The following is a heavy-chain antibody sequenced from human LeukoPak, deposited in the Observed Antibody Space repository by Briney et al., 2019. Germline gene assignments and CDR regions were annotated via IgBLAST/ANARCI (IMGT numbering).Heavy chain of an antibody. Sequence: WASVKVSCKASGYTFTSYYMHWVRQAPGQGLEWMGIINPSGGSTSYAQKFQGRVTMTRDTSKNQFSLKLSSVTAADTAVYYCAREWDTSSFDPRASGDHWGQGTPVTVSS. CDR3: AREWDTSSFDPRASGDH. V-gene: IGHV1-46*01. D-gene: IGHD3-9*01. CDR2: INPSGGST. J-gene: IGHJ4*02. CDR1: GYTFTSYY.